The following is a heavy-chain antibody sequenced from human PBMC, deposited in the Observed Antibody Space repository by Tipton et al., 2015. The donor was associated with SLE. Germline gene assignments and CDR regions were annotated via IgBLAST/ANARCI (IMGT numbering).Heavy chain of an antibody. CDR3: ARIPNSTSVGAFDI. V-gene: IGHV4-4*07. D-gene: IGHD6-6*01. CDR1: GGSISSYY. J-gene: IGHJ3*02. CDR2: IYTSGST. Sequence: TLSLTCTVSGGSISSYYWSWIRQPAGKGLEWIGRIYTSGSTNYNPSLKSRVTISVDTSKNQFSLKLSSVTAADTAVYYCARIPNSTSVGAFDIWGQGTMVTVSS.